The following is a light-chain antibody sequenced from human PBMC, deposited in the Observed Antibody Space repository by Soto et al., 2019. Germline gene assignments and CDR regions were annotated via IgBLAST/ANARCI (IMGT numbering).Light chain of an antibody. J-gene: IGKJ4*01. CDR2: DAS. Sequence: EIVLTQSPATLSLSPGERATLSCRASQSVKRDLAWFQQKPGQAPRLLSYDASNWATGIPARFSGSGSETDFTLTISSLEPEDVAVYYCQQRENLITFGGGTKVEI. CDR3: QQRENLIT. CDR1: QSVKRD. V-gene: IGKV3-11*01.